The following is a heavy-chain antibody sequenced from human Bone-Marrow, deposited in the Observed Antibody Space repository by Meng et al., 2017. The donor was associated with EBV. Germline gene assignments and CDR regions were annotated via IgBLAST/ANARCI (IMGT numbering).Heavy chain of an antibody. Sequence: LQRPESGPGQVTPSEDLSRPCTCPVDSISSFYCWGWIPQPPGRGLEWIGSVHYTGSTYYSPSLKSRVPVSVDTSKNQFSLRLTSVTAADTAVYYCARPFPSWQSPRLDPFGAWGQGTLVTVSS. J-gene: IGHJ5*02. CDR3: ARPFPSWQSPRLDPFGA. V-gene: IGHV4-39*01. CDR1: VDSISSFYC. CDR2: VHYTGST. D-gene: IGHD6-19*01.